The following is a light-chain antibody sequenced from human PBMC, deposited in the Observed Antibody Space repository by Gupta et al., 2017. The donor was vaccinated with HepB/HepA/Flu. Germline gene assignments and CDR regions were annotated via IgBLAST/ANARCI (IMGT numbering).Light chain of an antibody. CDR1: SGNSNYK. CDR3: GADHGSGSNFVV. Sequence: QPDLTQPPSASASLGASVTLTCTLSSGNSNYKMDWYQQRPGKGPQFVMRVGTGGIVGSKGDGIPDRFSVLGSGLNRYLTIKNIQGEDESDYHCGADHGSGSNFVVFGGGTNLTVL. J-gene: IGLJ2*01. V-gene: IGLV9-49*03. CDR2: VGTGGIVG.